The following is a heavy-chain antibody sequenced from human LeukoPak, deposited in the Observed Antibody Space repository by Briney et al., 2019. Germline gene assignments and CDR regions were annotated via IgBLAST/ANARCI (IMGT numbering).Heavy chain of an antibody. Sequence: SETLSLTCNVSGGSVSRSNYYWAWIRQPPGKGLEWIATINHGGGTHENPPLKSRVTISVDTSTNNFSLKLSSVTAADTAVYYCAKLEYWVRYWGRGTLVTVSS. CDR3: AKLEYWVRY. D-gene: IGHD2/OR15-2a*01. CDR1: GGSVSRSNYY. J-gene: IGHJ4*02. CDR2: INHGGGT. V-gene: IGHV4-39*02.